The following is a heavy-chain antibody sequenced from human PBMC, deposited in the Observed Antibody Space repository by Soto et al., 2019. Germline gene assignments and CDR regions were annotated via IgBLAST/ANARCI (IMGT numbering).Heavy chain of an antibody. D-gene: IGHD2-21*02. J-gene: IGHJ4*02. CDR3: ITATTVVTFGQHY. V-gene: IGHV3-15*07. Sequence: PGGSLRLSCAASGFTFSNAWLHWVRQVPGKGLEWVGRIKSKTDGGTTDYAAPVKGRFTISRDDSKNTLYLQMNSLEIEDTAVYYCITATTVVTFGQHYWGQGTLVTVSS. CDR2: IKSKTDGGTT. CDR1: GFTFSNAW.